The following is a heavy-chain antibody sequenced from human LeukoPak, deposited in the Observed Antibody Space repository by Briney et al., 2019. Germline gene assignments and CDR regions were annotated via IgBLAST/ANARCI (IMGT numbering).Heavy chain of an antibody. CDR1: GGTFSSYG. D-gene: IGHD3-9*01. CDR3: ARDDILTGYYTFDY. CDR2: IIPIFGRA. V-gene: IGHV1-69*05. J-gene: IGHJ4*02. Sequence: ASVKVSCKASGGTFSSYGISWVRQAPGQGLEWMGGIIPIFGRAKYAQKFQGRVTMTRDTSTSTVYMELSSLRSEDTAVYYCARDDILTGYYTFDYWGQGTLVTVSS.